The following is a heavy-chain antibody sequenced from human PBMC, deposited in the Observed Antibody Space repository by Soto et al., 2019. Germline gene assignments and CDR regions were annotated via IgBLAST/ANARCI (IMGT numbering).Heavy chain of an antibody. J-gene: IGHJ4*02. CDR2: ISSSSSTI. CDR1: GFTFSSYS. CDR3: ASAKGYCSGGSCYGGDY. Sequence: EVQLVESGGGLVQPGGSLRLSCAASGFTFSSYSMNWVRQAPGKGLEWGSYISSSSSTIYYADSVKGRFTISRDNAKNSLYLQMNSLRAEDTAVYYCASAKGYCSGGSCYGGDYWGQGTLVTVSS. V-gene: IGHV3-48*01. D-gene: IGHD2-15*01.